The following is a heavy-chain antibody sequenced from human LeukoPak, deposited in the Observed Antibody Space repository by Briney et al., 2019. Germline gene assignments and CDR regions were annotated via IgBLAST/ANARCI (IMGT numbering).Heavy chain of an antibody. CDR2: ISGSGGST. V-gene: IGHV3-23*01. D-gene: IGHD3-16*01. J-gene: IGHJ6*03. Sequence: GSLRLSCAASGFTFSSYAMSWVRQAPGKGLEWVSAISGSGGSTYYADSVKGRFTISRDNSKNTLYLQMNSLRAEDTAVYYCAKYPLGYYYYYYMDVWGKGTTVTVSS. CDR1: GFTFSSYA. CDR3: AKYPLGYYYYYYMDV.